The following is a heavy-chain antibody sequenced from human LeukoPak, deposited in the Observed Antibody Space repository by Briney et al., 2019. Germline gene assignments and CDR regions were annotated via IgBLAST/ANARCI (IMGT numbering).Heavy chain of an antibody. CDR2: INPSGGST. V-gene: IGHV1-46*01. D-gene: IGHD3-9*01. CDR1: GYTFTSYY. CDR3: ARDSLPYDILTGSWFDP. Sequence: ASVKVSCKASGYTFTSYYMHWVRQAPGQGLEWMGIINPSGGSTSYAQKFQGRVTMTRDTSTSTVYMELSSLRSDDTAVYYCARDSLPYDILTGSWFDPWGQGTLVTVSS. J-gene: IGHJ5*02.